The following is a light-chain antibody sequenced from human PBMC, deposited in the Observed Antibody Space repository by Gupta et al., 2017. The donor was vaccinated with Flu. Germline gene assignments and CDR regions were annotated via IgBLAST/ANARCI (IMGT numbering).Light chain of an antibody. V-gene: IGKV3-11*01. CDR2: DAS. CDR1: QSVSSY. Sequence: EIVLTQSPATLSLSPGERATLSCRASQSVSSYLAWYQQKPGQAPRLLIYDASNRATGIPARFSGSGSGTDFTLTISSLEPEDFAVYDCQQRSNWHPLTFGGGTKVEIK. CDR3: QQRSNWHPLT. J-gene: IGKJ4*01.